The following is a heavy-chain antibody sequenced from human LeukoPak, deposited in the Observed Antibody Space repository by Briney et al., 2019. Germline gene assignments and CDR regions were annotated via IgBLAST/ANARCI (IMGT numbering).Heavy chain of an antibody. J-gene: IGHJ4*02. V-gene: IGHV4-59*01. CDR2: IYYSGST. D-gene: IGHD6-13*01. CDR3: ARKKIAAPGYFDY. CDR1: GGSISSYY. Sequence: SETLSLTCTVSGGSISSYYWGWIRQPPGKGLEGIGYIYYSGSTNYNPSLKSRVTISVDTSKNQFSLKLSSVTAADTAVYYCARKKIAAPGYFDYWGQGTLVTVSS.